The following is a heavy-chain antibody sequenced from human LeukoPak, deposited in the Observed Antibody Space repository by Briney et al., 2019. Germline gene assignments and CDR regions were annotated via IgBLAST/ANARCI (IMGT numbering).Heavy chain of an antibody. J-gene: IGHJ4*02. V-gene: IGHV4-59*01. CDR2: IYYSGNT. CDR1: GVSISSYY. Sequence: SETLSLTCTVSGVSISSYYWSWIRQPPGMGLEYIGYIYYSGNTNYNPSLKSRVTISVDTSKNQFSLKLSSVTAADTVVYYCARGTSSLDYWGQGTLVTVSS. CDR3: ARGTSSLDY.